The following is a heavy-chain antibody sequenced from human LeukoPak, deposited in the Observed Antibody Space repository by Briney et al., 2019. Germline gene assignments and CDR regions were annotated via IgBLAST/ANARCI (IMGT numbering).Heavy chain of an antibody. V-gene: IGHV3-7*01. J-gene: IGHJ4*02. Sequence: GGSLRLSCAASGFTFSSYWMSWVRQAPGKGLEWVANIKQDGSEKYYVDSVKGRLTISRDNVQNSLYLQMNSLRAEDTAVYYCARGDYFASGSYSDSWGQGILVTVSS. CDR1: GFTFSSYW. CDR2: IKQDGSEK. D-gene: IGHD3-10*01. CDR3: ARGDYFASGSYSDS.